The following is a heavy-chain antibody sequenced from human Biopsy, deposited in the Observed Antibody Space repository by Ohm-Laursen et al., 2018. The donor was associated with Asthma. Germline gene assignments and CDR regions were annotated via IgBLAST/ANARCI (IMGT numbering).Heavy chain of an antibody. CDR3: ARTTYGDDGFDP. CDR1: GGYLTGHY. D-gene: IGHD4-17*01. J-gene: IGHJ5*02. V-gene: IGHV4-31*03. CDR2: IYYSGST. Sequence: TLSLTCTVYGGYLTGHYWNWIRQHPVKGLEWIGYIYYSGSTYYNPSLKSRVSISLDTSKNQFSLSLTPVTAADTAVYYCARTTYGDDGFDPWGQGTLVTVSS.